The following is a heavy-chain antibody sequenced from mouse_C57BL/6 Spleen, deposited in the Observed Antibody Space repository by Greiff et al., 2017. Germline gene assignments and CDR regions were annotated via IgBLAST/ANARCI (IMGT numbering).Heavy chain of an antibody. V-gene: IGHV5-17*01. J-gene: IGHJ3*01. CDR2: ISSGSSTI. D-gene: IGHD1-1*02. Sequence: EVQLVESGGGLVKPGGSLKLSCAASGFNFSDYGMHWVRQAPEKGLEWVAYISSGSSTIYYADTVKGRFTISRDNAKNTLFLQMTSLRSEDTAMYYCARVLSPFAYWGQGTLVTVSA. CDR3: ARVLSPFAY. CDR1: GFNFSDYG.